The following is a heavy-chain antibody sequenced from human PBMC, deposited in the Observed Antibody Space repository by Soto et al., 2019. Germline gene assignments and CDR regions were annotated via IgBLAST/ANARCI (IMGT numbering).Heavy chain of an antibody. CDR1: GFTFSSYA. V-gene: IGHV3-23*01. J-gene: IGHJ3*02. Sequence: SLRLSFAASGFTFSSYAMSWVRQAPGKGLEWVSAISGSGGSTYYADSVKGRFTISRDNSKNTLYLQMNSLRAEDTAVYYCAKSRPPSYYYDFWSGDAFDIWGQGTMVTV. D-gene: IGHD3-3*01. CDR3: AKSRPPSYYYDFWSGDAFDI. CDR2: ISGSGGST.